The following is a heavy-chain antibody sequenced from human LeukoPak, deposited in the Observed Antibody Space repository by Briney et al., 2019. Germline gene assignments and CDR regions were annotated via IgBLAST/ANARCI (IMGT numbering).Heavy chain of an antibody. V-gene: IGHV3-53*01. D-gene: IGHD3-22*01. CDR1: GFTVSSNY. CDR2: LYSGGST. Sequence: HPGGSLRLSCAASGFTVSSNYMNWVRQALGKGLEWVSVLYSGGSTYYADSVKGRFTISRDNSKNTLYLQMDSLRVEDTAVYYCARDDSSGYYRFRFWGQGTLVTVSS. J-gene: IGHJ4*02. CDR3: ARDDSSGYYRFRF.